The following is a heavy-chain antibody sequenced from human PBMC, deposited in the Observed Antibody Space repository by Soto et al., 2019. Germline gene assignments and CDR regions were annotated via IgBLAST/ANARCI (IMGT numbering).Heavy chain of an antibody. V-gene: IGHV3-23*01. Sequence: GGSLRLSCAASGFDFSSNSMTWVRQAPGKGLEWVSGISATGDKTFYLDSVRGRFTVSGDIYKNILYLHMSSLRAEDTAVYYCTKWSGFGDAWGQGTLVTVSS. CDR2: ISATGDKT. J-gene: IGHJ5*02. CDR3: TKWSGFGDA. CDR1: GFDFSSNS. D-gene: IGHD3-10*01.